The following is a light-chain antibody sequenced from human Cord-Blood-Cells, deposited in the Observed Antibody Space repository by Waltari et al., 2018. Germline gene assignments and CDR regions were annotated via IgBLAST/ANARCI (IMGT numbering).Light chain of an antibody. CDR3: QQSYSTPLT. CDR2: AAS. CDR1: QSISSY. J-gene: IGKJ4*01. V-gene: IGKV1-39*01. Sequence: EIQMPQSASSLSASVGDRVTITCRASQSISSYLNWYQQKPGKAPKLLIYAASSLQSGVPSRFSGSGSGTDFTLTISSLQPEDFATYYCQQSYSTPLTCGGGTKVEIK.